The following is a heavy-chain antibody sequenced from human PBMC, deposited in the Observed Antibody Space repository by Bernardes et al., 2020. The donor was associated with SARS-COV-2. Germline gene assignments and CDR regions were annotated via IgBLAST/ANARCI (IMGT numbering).Heavy chain of an antibody. J-gene: IGHJ6*02. CDR2: IKSKTDGGTT. V-gene: IGHV3-15*01. CDR1: GFTFSNAW. D-gene: IGHD6-13*01. Sequence: GGSLRLSCAASGFTFSNAWMSWVRQAPGKGLEWVGRIKSKTDGGTTDYAAPVKGRFTISRDDSKNTLYLQMNSLKTEDTAVYYCTTDIRYGSSPAYYYYYYGMDVWGQGTTVTVSS. CDR3: TTDIRYGSSPAYYYYYYGMDV.